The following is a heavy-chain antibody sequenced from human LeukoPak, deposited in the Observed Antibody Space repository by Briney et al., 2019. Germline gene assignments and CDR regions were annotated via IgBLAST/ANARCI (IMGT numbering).Heavy chain of an antibody. V-gene: IGHV3-21*01. D-gene: IGHD1-26*01. Sequence: GGSLRLSCAASGFTFSSYSMNWVRQAPGKGLEWVSSISSSSNYIYYADSVKGRFTISRDNAKNSLYLQMNSLRAEDTDVYYCARDVGASAPDAFDIWGQGTMVTVSS. CDR3: ARDVGASAPDAFDI. CDR2: ISSSSNYI. CDR1: GFTFSSYS. J-gene: IGHJ3*02.